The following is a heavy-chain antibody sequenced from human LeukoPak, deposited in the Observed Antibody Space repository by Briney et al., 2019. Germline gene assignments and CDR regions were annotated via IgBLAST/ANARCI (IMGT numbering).Heavy chain of an antibody. CDR1: GGSISSYY. Sequence: PSETLSLTCTVSGGSISSYYWSWIRQPAGKGLEWIGRIYTSGSTNYNPSLKSRVTMSVDTSKNQFSLKLSSVTAADTAVYYCARDGYYYGSGSYSRAFDIWGQGTMVTVSS. CDR2: IYTSGST. V-gene: IGHV4-4*07. J-gene: IGHJ3*02. D-gene: IGHD3-10*01. CDR3: ARDGYYYGSGSYSRAFDI.